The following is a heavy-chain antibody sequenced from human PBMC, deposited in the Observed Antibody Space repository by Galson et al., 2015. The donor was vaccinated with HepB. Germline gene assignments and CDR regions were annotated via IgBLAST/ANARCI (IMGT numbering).Heavy chain of an antibody. CDR3: ARVLNWPLLYGYYFDY. CDR1: GGSFSGYY. CDR2: INHSGST. J-gene: IGHJ4*02. D-gene: IGHD2-2*02. Sequence: LSLTCAVYGGSFSGYYWSWIRQPPGKGLEWIGEINHSGSTNYNPSLKSRVTISVDTSKNQFSLKLSSVTAADTAVYYCARVLNWPLLYGYYFDYWGQGTLVTVSS. V-gene: IGHV4-34*01.